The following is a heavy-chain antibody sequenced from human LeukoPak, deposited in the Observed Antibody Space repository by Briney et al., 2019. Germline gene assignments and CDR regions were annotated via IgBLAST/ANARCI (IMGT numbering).Heavy chain of an antibody. D-gene: IGHD2-15*01. CDR2: FDPEDGET. CDR3: ATDLHGRIQNFDY. J-gene: IGHJ4*02. Sequence: ASVKVYRKVSGYTLTELSMHWVRQAPGKGLEWMGGFDPEDGETIYAQKFQGRVTMTEDTFTDTAYMELSSLRSEDTAVYYCATDLHGRIQNFDYRGQGTLVTVSS. V-gene: IGHV1-24*01. CDR1: GYTLTELS.